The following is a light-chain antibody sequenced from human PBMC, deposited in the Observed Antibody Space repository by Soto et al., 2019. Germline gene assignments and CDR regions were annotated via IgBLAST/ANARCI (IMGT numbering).Light chain of an antibody. CDR2: TAS. J-gene: IGKJ5*01. Sequence: DLQMTQSPSTLSASVVDRVTITCRASPSISTWVARYQQIPGTAPRLLVYTASSSASGLPSRFSGSGSATGSPLTISSLQPDDFATYYCQEYNSYSWTFGQGIRLEI. V-gene: IGKV1-5*03. CDR3: QEYNSYSWT. CDR1: PSISTW.